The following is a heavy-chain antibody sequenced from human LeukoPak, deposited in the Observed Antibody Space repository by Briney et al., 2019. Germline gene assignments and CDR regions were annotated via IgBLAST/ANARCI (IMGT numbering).Heavy chain of an antibody. CDR3: AKDRYFDY. CDR1: GFTFSSYW. V-gene: IGHV3-9*01. CDR2: ISWNSGSI. J-gene: IGHJ4*02. Sequence: GGSLRLSCAASGFTFSSYWMHWVRQAPGKGLEWVSGISWNSGSIGYADSVKGRFTISRDNAKNSLYLQMNSLRAEDTALYYCAKDRYFDYWGQGTLVTVSS.